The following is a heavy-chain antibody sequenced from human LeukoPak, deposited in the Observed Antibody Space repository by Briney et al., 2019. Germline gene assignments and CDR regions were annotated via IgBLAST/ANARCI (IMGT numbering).Heavy chain of an antibody. CDR3: AKEGSNIVATIPFDY. Sequence: GGSLRLSCAASGFTFSSYAMSWVRQAPGKGLEWVSAISGSRGSTYYAESVKGRFTISRDNSKNTLYLQMNSLRAEDTAVYYCAKEGSNIVATIPFDYWGQGTLVTVSS. CDR1: GFTFSSYA. V-gene: IGHV3-23*01. CDR2: ISGSRGST. D-gene: IGHD5-12*01. J-gene: IGHJ4*02.